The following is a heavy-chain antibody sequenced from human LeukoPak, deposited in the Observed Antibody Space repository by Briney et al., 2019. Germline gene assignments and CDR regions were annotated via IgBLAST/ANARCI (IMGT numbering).Heavy chain of an antibody. V-gene: IGHV1-18*01. D-gene: IGHD2-2*01. CDR3: ARGVAGYCSSTSCPYYFDY. J-gene: IGHJ4*02. CDR2: ISAYNGNA. Sequence: GASVKVSCKASGYTFTSYGISWVRRAPGQGLEWMGWISAYNGNANYAQKLQGRVTMTTDTSTSTAYMELRSLRSDDTAVYYCARGVAGYCSSTSCPYYFDYWGQGTLVTVSS. CDR1: GYTFTSYG.